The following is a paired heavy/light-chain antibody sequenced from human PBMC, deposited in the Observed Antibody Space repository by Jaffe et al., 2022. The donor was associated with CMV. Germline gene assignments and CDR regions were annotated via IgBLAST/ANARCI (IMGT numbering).Heavy chain of an antibody. D-gene: IGHD6-19*01. Sequence: EVRLVESGGGLVQPGGSLRLSCAASGFIFSNNPMSWVRQAPGKGLEWISALSGSGDGTHYADSVKGRFTISRDNSMSTLYLQMNSLRAEDTAVYYCAKGARNSGWAGWGLGTTVTVSS. CDR3: AKGARNSGWAG. CDR1: GFIFSNNP. CDR2: LSGSGDGT. J-gene: IGHJ6*02. V-gene: IGHV3-23*04.
Light chain of an antibody. V-gene: IGLV1-44*01. CDR3: AAWDDSLNGYV. CDR1: SSSIGSNP. J-gene: IGLJ1*01. CDR2: SNN. Sequence: QSVLTQPPSASGTPGQGVTISCSGSSSSIGSNPVNWYQQLPGTAPKLLLYSNNQRPSGVPDRFSGSKSGTSASLAISGLQSEDEADYYCAAWDDSLNGYVLGTGTKVTVL.